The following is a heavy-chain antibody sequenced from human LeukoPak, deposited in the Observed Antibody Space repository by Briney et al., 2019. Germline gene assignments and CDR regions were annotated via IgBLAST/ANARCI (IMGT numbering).Heavy chain of an antibody. CDR1: GVSFSDYY. CDR3: AGSSYIGLDF. D-gene: IGHD3-22*01. CDR2: INHSGNT. V-gene: IGHV4-34*01. Sequence: SETLSLTCAVYGVSFSDYYWSWIRQPPGKGLEWIGEINHSGNTSLNPSLKSRVTISVDTSKNQFSLRLMSVTAADTAVYYCAGSSYIGLDFWGQGTLVTVSS. J-gene: IGHJ4*02.